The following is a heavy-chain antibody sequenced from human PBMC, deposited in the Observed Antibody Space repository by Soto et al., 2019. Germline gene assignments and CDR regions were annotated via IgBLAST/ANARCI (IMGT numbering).Heavy chain of an antibody. CDR2: ISAGNGDT. CDR1: GYTFTDYA. D-gene: IGHD2-2*02. CDR3: AAIDLGDY. Sequence: ASVKVSCRTSGYTFTDYAIHWVRQAPGQSLQWMGWISAGNGDTKYLQKFQGRVTFTRDTSASTAYMELTSLISEDTAMYYCAAIDLGDYWGQGTLVTVSS. V-gene: IGHV1-3*01. J-gene: IGHJ4*02.